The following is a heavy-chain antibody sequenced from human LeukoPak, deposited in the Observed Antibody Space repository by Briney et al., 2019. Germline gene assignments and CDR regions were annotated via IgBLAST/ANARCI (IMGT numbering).Heavy chain of an antibody. CDR1: GYTFTSYG. Sequence: ASVKVSCKASGYTFTSYGISWVRQAPGRGLEWMGWISAYNGNTNYAQKLQGRVTMTTDTSTSTAYMELRSLRSDDTAVYYCARVLAYYDSSGYSFSDAFGIWGQGTMVAVSS. CDR2: ISAYNGNT. V-gene: IGHV1-18*01. D-gene: IGHD3-22*01. CDR3: ARVLAYYDSSGYSFSDAFGI. J-gene: IGHJ3*02.